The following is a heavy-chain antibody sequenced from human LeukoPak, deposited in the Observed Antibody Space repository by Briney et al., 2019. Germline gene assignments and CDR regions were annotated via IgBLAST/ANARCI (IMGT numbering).Heavy chain of an antibody. D-gene: IGHD1-26*01. J-gene: IGHJ4*02. CDR2: VYYRGNT. CDR3: TRQSGYFGY. Sequence: SETLSLTCTVSGGCISSTTYYWGWIRQPPGKGLEWIGSVYYRGNTYYNPSLKSRVTISVVTSKSQFSLKLSSVTAADTAVYYCTRQSGYFGYWGQGTLVTVSS. V-gene: IGHV4-39*01. CDR1: GGCISSTTYY.